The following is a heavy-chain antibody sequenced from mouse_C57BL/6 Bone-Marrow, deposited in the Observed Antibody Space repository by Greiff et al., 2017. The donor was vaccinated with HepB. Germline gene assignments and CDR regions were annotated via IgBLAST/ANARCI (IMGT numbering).Heavy chain of an antibody. CDR3: TTPLTPVVATNFDY. CDR1: GFNIKDDY. D-gene: IGHD1-1*01. CDR2: IDPENGDT. J-gene: IGHJ2*01. Sequence: VQLQQSGAELVRPGASVKLSCTASGFNIKDDYMHWVKQRPEQGLEWIGWIDPENGDTEYASKFQGKATITADTSSNTAYLQLSSLTSEDTAVYYCTTPLTPVVATNFDYWGQGTTLTVSS. V-gene: IGHV14-4*01.